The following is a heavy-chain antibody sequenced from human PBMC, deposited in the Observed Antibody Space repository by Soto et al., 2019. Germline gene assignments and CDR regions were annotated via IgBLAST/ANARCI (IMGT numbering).Heavy chain of an antibody. J-gene: IGHJ4*02. CDR1: WYSFTSYW. CDR2: IDPSDSYT. V-gene: IGHV5-10-1*01. CDR3: ARGKGSSGYYYYFDY. D-gene: IGHD3-22*01. Sequence: GESLMLSCKGSWYSFTSYWISWVRQMPGKGLEWMGRIDPSDSYTNYSPSFQGHVTISADKSISTAYLQWSSLKASDTAMYYCARGKGSSGYYYYFDYWGQGTLVTVSS.